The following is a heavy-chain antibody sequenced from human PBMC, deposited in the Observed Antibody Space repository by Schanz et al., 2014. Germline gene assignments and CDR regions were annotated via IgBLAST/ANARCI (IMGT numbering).Heavy chain of an antibody. CDR3: SRAYGGYDPAGAIDY. Sequence: QVQLVQSGAEVKKPGASVKVSCKASGYNITSNDVTWVRQATGQGLEWMVIINPSDGGTSYALRSQNGVSITTGATTKTAYNQLRRMITADEAVYYCSRAYGGYDPAGAIDYWGQGTLVTVSS. CDR1: GYNITSND. J-gene: IGHJ4*02. CDR2: INPSDGGT. D-gene: IGHD5-12*01. V-gene: IGHV1-46*01.